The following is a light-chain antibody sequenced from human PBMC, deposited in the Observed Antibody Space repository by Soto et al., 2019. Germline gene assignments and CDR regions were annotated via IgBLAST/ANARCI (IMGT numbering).Light chain of an antibody. J-gene: IGLJ1*01. CDR1: SSDVGGYNY. Sequence: QSALTQPASVSGSPGQSITISCTGTSSDVGGYNYVSWYQQYPGKAPKLMIYDVSNRPSGVSNRFSGSKSGNTASLTISGRQAEDEADYYCSSYTSSTIPYVFGTGTKVTVL. CDR2: DVS. V-gene: IGLV2-14*01. CDR3: SSYTSSTIPYV.